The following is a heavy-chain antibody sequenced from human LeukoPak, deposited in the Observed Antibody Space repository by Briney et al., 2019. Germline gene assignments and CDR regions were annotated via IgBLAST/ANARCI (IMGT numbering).Heavy chain of an antibody. Sequence: ASVTVSCKASGGTFSSYAISWVRQAPGQGLEWMGRIIPIFGIANYAQKFQGRVTMTEDTSTDTAYMELSSLRSEDTAVYYCATATPLLRYFDWLLWPLVYWGQGTLVTVSS. CDR2: IIPIFGIA. CDR3: ATATPLLRYFDWLLWPLVY. V-gene: IGHV1-69*04. J-gene: IGHJ4*02. D-gene: IGHD3-9*01. CDR1: GGTFSSYA.